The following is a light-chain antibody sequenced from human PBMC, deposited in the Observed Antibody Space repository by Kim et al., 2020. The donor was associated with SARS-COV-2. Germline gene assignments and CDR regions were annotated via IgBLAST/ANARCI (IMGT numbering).Light chain of an antibody. CDR3: AVWDDSLNDRM. J-gene: IGLJ3*02. Sequence: QSVLTQPPSVSEAPRQRVTISCSGSNSNIGNNAVNWYQQLPGKAPKLLIYYDDVLPSGVSDRFSGSKSGTSASLAISGLQSEDEADYYCAVWDDSLNDRMFGGGTQLTVL. V-gene: IGLV1-36*01. CDR2: YDD. CDR1: NSNIGNNA.